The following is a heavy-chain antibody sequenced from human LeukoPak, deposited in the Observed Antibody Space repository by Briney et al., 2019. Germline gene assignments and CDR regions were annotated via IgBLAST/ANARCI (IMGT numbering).Heavy chain of an antibody. V-gene: IGHV4-39*07. CDR1: GGSISSSSYY. CDR3: ARGYCTNAVCPLGPPQA. CDR2: IYYSGST. Sequence: SETLSLTCTVPGGSISSSSYYWGWIRQPPGKGLEWIGSIYYSGSTYYNPYLKSRVTILVDTSNNHFSLKLSSVTAADAAVYYGARGYCTNAVCPLGPPQAWGQGTLVTVSS. D-gene: IGHD2-8*01. J-gene: IGHJ4*02.